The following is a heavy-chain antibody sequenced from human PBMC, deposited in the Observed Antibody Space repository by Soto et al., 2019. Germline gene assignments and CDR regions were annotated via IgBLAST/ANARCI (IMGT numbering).Heavy chain of an antibody. Sequence: SETLSLTCAVYGGSFSGYYWSWIRQPPGKGLEWIGEINHSGSTNYNPSLKSRVTISVDTSKNQFSLKLSSVTAADTAVYYCARGTTAYYYYGMDVWGQGTTVTVSS. CDR3: ARGTTAYYYYGMDV. J-gene: IGHJ6*02. D-gene: IGHD4-17*01. V-gene: IGHV4-34*01. CDR2: INHSGST. CDR1: GGSFSGYY.